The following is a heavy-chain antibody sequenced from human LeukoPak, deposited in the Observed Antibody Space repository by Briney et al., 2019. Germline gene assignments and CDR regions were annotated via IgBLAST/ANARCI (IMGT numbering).Heavy chain of an antibody. CDR2: ISSSGSAI. V-gene: IGHV3-48*03. CDR3: ARPIAAAGHYPFQH. Sequence: PGGSLRLSCAASGFTFSSYEMNWVRQAPGKGLEWVSYISSSGSAIYYADSVKGRFTISRDNAKNSLYLQMNSLRAEDTAVYYCARPIAAAGHYPFQHWGQGTLVTVSS. D-gene: IGHD6-13*01. J-gene: IGHJ1*01. CDR1: GFTFSSYE.